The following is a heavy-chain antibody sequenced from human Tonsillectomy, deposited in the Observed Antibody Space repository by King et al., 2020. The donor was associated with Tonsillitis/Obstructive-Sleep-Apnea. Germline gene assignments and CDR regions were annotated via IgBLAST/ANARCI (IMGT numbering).Heavy chain of an antibody. CDR1: GFTFSDYY. CDR3: ARGWGSWDAFDI. V-gene: IGHV3-72*01. CDR2: SRNKRNRYNT. J-gene: IGHJ3*02. Sequence: VQLVESGGGLVQPGGSLRLSCAASGFTFSDYYMDWVRQAPEKGLEWVGRSRNKRNRYNTEYAASVKGRFTISRDDSKTSLYLQMDSLKIEDTAVYYCARGWGSWDAFDIWGQGTVVTVSS. D-gene: IGHD2-21*01.